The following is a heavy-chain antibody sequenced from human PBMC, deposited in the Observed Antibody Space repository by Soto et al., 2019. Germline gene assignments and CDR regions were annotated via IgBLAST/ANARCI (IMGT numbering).Heavy chain of an antibody. CDR1: GYTFSSYY. CDR3: AREASELAFEY. CDR2: INPSFGIT. J-gene: IGHJ4*02. V-gene: IGHV1-46*01. D-gene: IGHD1-26*01. Sequence: GASVKVSCKASGYTFSSYYMHWLRQAPGQGLEWMGIINPSFGITTYAQKFQGRLTMTRDTSTSTVYMELSSLRSEDTAVYYCAREASELAFEYWGQGTLVTVSS.